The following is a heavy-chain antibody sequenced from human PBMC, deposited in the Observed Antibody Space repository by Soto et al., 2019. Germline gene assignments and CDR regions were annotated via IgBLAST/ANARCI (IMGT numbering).Heavy chain of an antibody. CDR2: INPSGGST. D-gene: IGHD3-10*01. CDR3: ARDRGGYYYGMDV. CDR1: GYTFTSYY. Sequence: QVQLVQSGAEVKKPGASVKVSCKASGYTFTSYYMHWVRQAPGQGLEWMGIINPSGGSTSYAQKFQGRVTMDRDTSTSTVYMELSSLGSEDTAVYYCARDRGGYYYGMDVWGQGTTVTVSS. V-gene: IGHV1-46*03. J-gene: IGHJ6*02.